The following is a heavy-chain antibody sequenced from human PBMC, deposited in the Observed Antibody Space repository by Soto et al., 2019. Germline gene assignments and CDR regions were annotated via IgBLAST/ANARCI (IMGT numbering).Heavy chain of an antibody. CDR1: GFTFTRYS. V-gene: IGHV3-21*06. J-gene: IGHJ4*02. CDR2: ISSTTNYI. Sequence: GGSLRLSCAASGFTFTRYSMNWVRQAPGKGLEWVSSISSTTNYIYYGDSMKGRFTISRDNAKNSLYLEMNSLRAEDTAAYYCARESEDLTSNFDYWGQGALVTVSS. CDR3: ARESEDLTSNFDY.